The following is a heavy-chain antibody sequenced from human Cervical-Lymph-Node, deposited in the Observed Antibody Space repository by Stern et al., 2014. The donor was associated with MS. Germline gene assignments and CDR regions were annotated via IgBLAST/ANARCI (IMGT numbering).Heavy chain of an antibody. D-gene: IGHD3-3*01. V-gene: IGHV2-5*02. Sequence: QVTLRESGPTLVKPTQTLTLTCTFSGFSLTTSAVGVGWIRRPPGKALEWLGIIYWDDERRYSPSLKSRLTITKDTSKNQVVLTMTNMDPVDTATYYCERSRSAWLVGDYFDYWGQGTLLTVSS. CDR3: ERSRSAWLVGDYFDY. J-gene: IGHJ4*02. CDR1: GFSLTTSAVG. CDR2: IYWDDER.